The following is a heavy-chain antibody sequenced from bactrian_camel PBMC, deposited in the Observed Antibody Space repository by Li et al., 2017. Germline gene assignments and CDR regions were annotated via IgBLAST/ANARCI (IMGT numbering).Heavy chain of an antibody. V-gene: IGHV3-2*01. CDR1: GVTRGRRY. J-gene: IGHJ4*01. CDR2: IFSEDSAS. D-gene: IGHD1*01. Sequence: VQLVESGGGSVETGGSLRLSCLVSGVTRGRRYMGWFRQYPEKELERIATIFSEDSASDVRASVKGRFTISQDKAKSTIDLQMNSLKPEDSAMYYCAADRYNLGLAWRGYSYWGQGTQVTVS. CDR3: AADRYNLGLAWRGYSY.